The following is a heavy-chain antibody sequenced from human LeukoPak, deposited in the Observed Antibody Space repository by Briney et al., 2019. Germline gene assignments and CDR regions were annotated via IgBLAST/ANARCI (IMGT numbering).Heavy chain of an antibody. CDR3: ARVSPVAYLGAFDI. CDR1: GDGVSSNSAA. V-gene: IGHV6-1*01. D-gene: IGHD5-12*01. CDR2: TYYRSKWYN. Sequence: SQTLSLTCAISGDGVSSNSAAWNWIRQSPSRGLEWLGRTYYRSKWYNDYAVSVKSRITINPDTSKNQFSLQLNSVTPEDTAVYYCARVSPVAYLGAFDIWGQGTMVTVSS. J-gene: IGHJ3*02.